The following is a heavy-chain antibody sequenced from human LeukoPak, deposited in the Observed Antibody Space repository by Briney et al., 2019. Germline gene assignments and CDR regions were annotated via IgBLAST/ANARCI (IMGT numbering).Heavy chain of an antibody. Sequence: ASVEVSCKASGGTFGTYAITWVRQAPGKGLEWMGGIIPFYGITNYAQNFQGRVTITADKSTNTAYMEVNSLTSDDTAVYFCARCIQLERRGEYYYYYGMDVWGRGTTVTVSS. CDR2: IIPFYGIT. D-gene: IGHD1-1*01. V-gene: IGHV1-69*17. CDR1: GGTFGTYA. CDR3: ARCIQLERRGEYYYYYGMDV. J-gene: IGHJ6*04.